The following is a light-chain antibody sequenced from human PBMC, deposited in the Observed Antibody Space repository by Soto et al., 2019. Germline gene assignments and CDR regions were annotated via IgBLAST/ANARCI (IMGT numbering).Light chain of an antibody. Sequence: IQMTQSPSSLSASVGDRVTITCRASQSISSYLNWYQQKQGKAPKVLIYAASNLQSGVPSRFSGSGYGTDFTLTISSLQPEDFAAYYCQQSYSTPLTFGGGTKVDIK. J-gene: IGKJ4*01. V-gene: IGKV1-39*01. CDR2: AAS. CDR3: QQSYSTPLT. CDR1: QSISSY.